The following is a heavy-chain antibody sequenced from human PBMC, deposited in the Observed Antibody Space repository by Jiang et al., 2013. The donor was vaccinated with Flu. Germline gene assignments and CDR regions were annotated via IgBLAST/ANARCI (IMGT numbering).Heavy chain of an antibody. D-gene: IGHD4-17*01. J-gene: IGHJ4*02. CDR1: GYTFSTYK. Sequence: GAEVKKPGASVKVSCKASGYTFSTYKIHWVRQAPGQGLEWMGIINPTDSTTTYAQKFQGRVTMTRDTSTSTVYMELSSLRFEDTAVYYCARDRDDFGEDSWGQGTLVIVSS. CDR3: ARDRDDFGEDS. V-gene: IGHV1-46*01. CDR2: INPTDSTT.